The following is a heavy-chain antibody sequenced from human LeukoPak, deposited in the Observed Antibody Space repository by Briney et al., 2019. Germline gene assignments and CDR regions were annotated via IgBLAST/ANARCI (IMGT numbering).Heavy chain of an antibody. J-gene: IGHJ4*02. V-gene: IGHV1-46*01. Sequence: ASVKVSCKASGYTFTRYYMHWVRQSPGQGLEWMGIINPSGGSTSYAQKLQGRVTMTRDTSTSTVYMELSSLRSEDTAVYYCARARVDTAMVDYWGQGTLVTVSS. CDR2: INPSGGST. CDR3: ARARVDTAMVDY. D-gene: IGHD5-18*01. CDR1: GYTFTRYY.